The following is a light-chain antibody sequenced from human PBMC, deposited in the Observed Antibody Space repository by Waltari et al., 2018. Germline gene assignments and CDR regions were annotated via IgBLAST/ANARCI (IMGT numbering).Light chain of an antibody. CDR2: GNT. CDR3: QSYDNTGRGSVL. CDR1: SSSIGTFA. J-gene: IGLJ2*01. Sequence: QSILTPPHSVSGAPGQRVTIPSTGSSSSIGTFAVYWYQHRPGAVPKLLIYGNTNRPSGVPDRFSASKSGTSASLVIAGLQPDDEADYYCQSYDNTGRGSVLIGGGTKLTIL. V-gene: IGLV1-40*01.